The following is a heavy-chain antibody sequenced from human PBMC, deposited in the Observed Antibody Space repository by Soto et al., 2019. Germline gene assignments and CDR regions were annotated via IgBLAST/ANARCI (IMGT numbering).Heavy chain of an antibody. V-gene: IGHV1-2*02. Sequence: HEHLVQSGAEVKRPGASLKVSCKASGYSFTGYYIHWVRQAPGQGLEWMGWINPDSGATNYAQNFQGRVTLTSEASISTAFITLTGLTSDDTVVDYCARGAYATVWYPFAYVDWWGQGTLVIVSS. J-gene: IGHJ4*02. CDR3: ARGAYATVWYPFAYVDW. CDR2: INPDSGAT. D-gene: IGHD3-16*01. CDR1: GYSFTGYY.